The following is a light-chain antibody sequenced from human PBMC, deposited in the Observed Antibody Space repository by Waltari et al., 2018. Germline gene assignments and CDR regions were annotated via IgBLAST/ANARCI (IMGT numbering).Light chain of an antibody. CDR3: QQRANWLT. V-gene: IGKV3-11*01. Sequence: EIVLTQSPATLSLSPGERATLSCRASQSVNNYLAWYQQRPGQAPRLLIYDASNRAAGITARFSGSGFGTDFTLTSSTLEPEYFAVYYCQQRANWLTFGGGTKVEIK. J-gene: IGKJ4*01. CDR2: DAS. CDR1: QSVNNY.